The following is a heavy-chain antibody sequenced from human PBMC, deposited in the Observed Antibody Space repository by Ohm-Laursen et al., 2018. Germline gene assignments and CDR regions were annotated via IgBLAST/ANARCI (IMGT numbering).Heavy chain of an antibody. CDR1: GFTFGDYA. J-gene: IGHJ4*02. Sequence: RSLRLSCAASGFTFGDYAMHWVRHAPGKGLEWVSGISWNSGSIGYADSVKGRFTISRDNAKNSLYLQMNSLRAEDTALYYCAKDTLGRWYWGQGTLVTVSS. D-gene: IGHD7-27*01. CDR3: AKDTLGRWY. V-gene: IGHV3-9*01. CDR2: ISWNSGSI.